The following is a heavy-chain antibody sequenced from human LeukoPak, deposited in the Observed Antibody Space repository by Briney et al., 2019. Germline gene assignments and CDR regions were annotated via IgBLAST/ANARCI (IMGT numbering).Heavy chain of an antibody. V-gene: IGHV4-59*08. J-gene: IGHJ4*02. D-gene: IGHD6-6*01. CDR1: GGSISRYY. Sequence: SETLSLTCTVSGGSISRYYWSWIRQPPGKGLEWIGYIYYTGSTNYSPSLKSRVTISVDMSKNQFSLKLSSVTAADTAVYYCARHSIPYSTSSPIDYWGQGTLVTVSS. CDR2: IYYTGST. CDR3: ARHSIPYSTSSPIDY.